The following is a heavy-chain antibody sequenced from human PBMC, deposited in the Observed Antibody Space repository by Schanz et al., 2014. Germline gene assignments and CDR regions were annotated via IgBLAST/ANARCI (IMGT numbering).Heavy chain of an antibody. V-gene: IGHV1-69*02. D-gene: IGHD5-18*01. J-gene: IGHJ6*02. CDR2: IIPVLAIA. Sequence: QVQLVQSGAEVKKPGSSVKVSCTASGGTFSSYTISWIRQAPGQGLEWMGRIIPVLAIADYAQKFQGRVTNTPDKSTSPASMELSSLRSEDTAVYYCARGPSQGYSYGHEIGAFYYGMAVWGQGTTVTVSS. CDR1: GGTFSSYT. CDR3: ARGPSQGYSYGHEIGAFYYGMAV.